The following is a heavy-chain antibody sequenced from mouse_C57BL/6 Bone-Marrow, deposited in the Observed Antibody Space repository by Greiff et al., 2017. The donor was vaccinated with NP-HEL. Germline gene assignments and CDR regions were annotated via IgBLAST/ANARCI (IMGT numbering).Heavy chain of an antibody. CDR1: GFNIKDDY. CDR3: TTGGTAGYFDV. J-gene: IGHJ1*03. V-gene: IGHV14-4*01. CDR2: IDPENGDT. Sequence: VQLQQPGAELVRPGTSVKLSCKASGFNIKDDYMHWVKQRPEQGLEWIGWIDPENGDTEYASKFQGKATITADTSSNTAYLQLSSLTSEDTAVYYCTTGGTAGYFDVWGTGTTVTVSS. D-gene: IGHD6-1*01.